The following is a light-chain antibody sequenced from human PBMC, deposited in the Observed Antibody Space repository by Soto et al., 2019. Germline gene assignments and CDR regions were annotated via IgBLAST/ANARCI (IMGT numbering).Light chain of an antibody. CDR3: ETWDSNTLWV. J-gene: IGLJ3*02. Sequence: QSVLTQSSSASASLGSSVKLTCTLSSGHSSYIIAWHQQQPGKAPRYLMKLEGSGSYNKGSGVPDRFSGSSSGADRYLTISNLQFEDEADYYCETWDSNTLWVFGGGTKLTV. CDR1: SGHSSYI. V-gene: IGLV4-60*02. CDR2: LEGSGSY.